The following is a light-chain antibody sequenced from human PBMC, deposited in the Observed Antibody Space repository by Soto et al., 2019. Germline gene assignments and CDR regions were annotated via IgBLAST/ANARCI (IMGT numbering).Light chain of an antibody. CDR1: SGHINYA. CDR2: LNSDGSH. Sequence: QAVVTQSPSASASLGASVKLTCTLSSGHINYAIAWHQQQPGKGPRFLMSLNSDGSHTKGDGIPNRFSGSSSGAARYLTIASLQSEDEADYHCQTWGTGIVVFGGGTKVTVL. CDR3: QTWGTGIVV. J-gene: IGLJ2*01. V-gene: IGLV4-69*01.